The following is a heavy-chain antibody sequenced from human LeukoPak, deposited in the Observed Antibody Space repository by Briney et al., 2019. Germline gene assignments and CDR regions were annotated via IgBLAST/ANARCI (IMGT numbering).Heavy chain of an antibody. D-gene: IGHD3-10*01. Sequence: QAGGSLRLSCAASGFRFSGYSMNWVRQAPGKGLEWVSYISLTGSTMSYADSVKGRFTISRDSARNSLHLQMNSLRAEDTAVYYCAIPPLSGTGSSRPLAEMDIWGQGTTVTVFS. V-gene: IGHV3-48*04. CDR3: AIPPLSGTGSSRPLAEMDI. CDR1: GFRFSGYS. CDR2: ISLTGSTM. J-gene: IGHJ6*02.